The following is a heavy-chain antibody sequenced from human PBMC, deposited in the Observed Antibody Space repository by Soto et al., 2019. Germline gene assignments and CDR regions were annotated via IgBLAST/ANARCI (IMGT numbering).Heavy chain of an antibody. Sequence: QVQLQESGPGLVKPSGTLSLTCTVSGGSMTSSNWWNWVRQPPGKGLEWIGEAHHSGRTNYNPSLKSRVTISVDKSKNHFSLKLSSVTAADTAVYYCARSEATGLDYWGQGTLVTVSS. CDR2: AHHSGRT. CDR1: GGSMTSSNW. V-gene: IGHV4-4*02. J-gene: IGHJ4*02. D-gene: IGHD1-26*01. CDR3: ARSEATGLDY.